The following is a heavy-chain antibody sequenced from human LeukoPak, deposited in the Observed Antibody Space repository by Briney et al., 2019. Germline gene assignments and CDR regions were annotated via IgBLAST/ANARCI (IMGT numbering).Heavy chain of an antibody. CDR3: ARGDTAMVTFDY. V-gene: IGHV3-7*01. D-gene: IGHD5-18*01. J-gene: IGHJ4*02. Sequence: GGSLRLSCVASGFTFSTYGMSWVRQAPGKGLEWVANIKQDGSEKYYVDSVKGRFTISRDNAKNSLYLQMNSLRTEDTAVYYCARGDTAMVTFDYWGQGTLVTVSS. CDR2: IKQDGSEK. CDR1: GFTFSTYG.